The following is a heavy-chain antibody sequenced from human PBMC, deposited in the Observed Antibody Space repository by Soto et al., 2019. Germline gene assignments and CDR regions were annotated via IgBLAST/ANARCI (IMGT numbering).Heavy chain of an antibody. CDR2: INSDGSST. J-gene: IGHJ6*02. Sequence: EVQLVESGGGLVQPGGSLRLSCAASGFTFSSYWMHWVRQAPGKGLVWVSRINSDGSSTSYADSVKGRFTISRDNAKKTLDLQMNSLRAEDTAVYYCARNLIAARFYYYGMDVWGQGTTVAVSS. CDR3: ARNLIAARFYYYGMDV. CDR1: GFTFSSYW. V-gene: IGHV3-74*01. D-gene: IGHD6-6*01.